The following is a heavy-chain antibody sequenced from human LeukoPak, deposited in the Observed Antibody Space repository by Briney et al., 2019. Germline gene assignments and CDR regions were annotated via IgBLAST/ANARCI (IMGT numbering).Heavy chain of an antibody. V-gene: IGHV3-21*01. J-gene: IGHJ6*04. CDR1: GFTFSSYD. Sequence: GGSLRLSCAGSGFTFSSYDMNWVRQAPGKGLEWVSSISGSSSYIYYADSVKGRFTISRDNAKNSLYLQMNSLRAEDTAVYYCAELGITMIGGVWGKGTTVTISS. D-gene: IGHD3-10*02. CDR2: ISGSSSYI. CDR3: AELGITMIGGV.